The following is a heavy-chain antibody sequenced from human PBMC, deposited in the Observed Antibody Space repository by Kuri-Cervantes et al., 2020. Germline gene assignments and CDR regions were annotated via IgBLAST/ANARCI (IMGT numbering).Heavy chain of an antibody. Sequence: LRLSCTVSGGSISSGDYYWSWIRQPPGKGLEWIGYIYYSGSTYYNPSLKSRVTISVDTSKNQFSLKLSSVTAADTAVYYCAREGYCSGGSCSFGWFDPWGQGTLVTVSS. CDR1: GGSISSGDYY. CDR3: AREGYCSGGSCSFGWFDP. V-gene: IGHV4-30-4*01. CDR2: IYYSGST. J-gene: IGHJ5*02. D-gene: IGHD2-15*01.